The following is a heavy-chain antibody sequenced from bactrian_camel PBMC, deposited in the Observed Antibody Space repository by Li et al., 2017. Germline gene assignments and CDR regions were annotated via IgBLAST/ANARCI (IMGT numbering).Heavy chain of an antibody. CDR2: IYTGGGTP. Sequence: VQLVESGGGLVQPGGSLRLSCAASGVTYSTYCVGWFRQAPGKDREGVAAIYTGGGTPYSADSVKGRFTISRDNADNTVWLQMNSLKPEDTAVYYCVRLPIKHGDWGQGTQVTVS. V-gene: IGHV3S40*01. CDR1: GVTYSTYC. CDR3: VRLPIKHGD. J-gene: IGHJ4*01.